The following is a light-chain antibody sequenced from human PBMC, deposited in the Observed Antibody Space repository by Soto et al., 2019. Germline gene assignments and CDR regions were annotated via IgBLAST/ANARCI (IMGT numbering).Light chain of an antibody. CDR1: SSNIGSKT. J-gene: IGLJ2*01. V-gene: IGLV1-44*01. CDR2: SNN. Sequence: QSVLTQPPSASGTPGQRVTISCSGSSSNIGSKTVNWYQQLPGTAPKLLIYSNNQRPSGVPDRFGTSASLAISGLQSEDEADYYCAAWDDSLNGVVFGGGTKLTVL. CDR3: AAWDDSLNGVV.